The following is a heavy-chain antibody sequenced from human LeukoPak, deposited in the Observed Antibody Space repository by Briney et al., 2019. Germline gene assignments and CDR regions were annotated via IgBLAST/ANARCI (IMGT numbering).Heavy chain of an antibody. D-gene: IGHD3-22*01. J-gene: IGHJ5*02. CDR2: IYYSGST. CDR1: GGSISSYY. Sequence: SETLSLTCTVSGGSISSYYWSWIRQPPGKGLEWIGYIYYSGSTNYNPSLKSRVTISVDTSKNQFSLKLSSVTAADTAVYYCARDGNYYDSSGSLYNWFDPWGQGTLVTVSS. V-gene: IGHV4-59*01. CDR3: ARDGNYYDSSGSLYNWFDP.